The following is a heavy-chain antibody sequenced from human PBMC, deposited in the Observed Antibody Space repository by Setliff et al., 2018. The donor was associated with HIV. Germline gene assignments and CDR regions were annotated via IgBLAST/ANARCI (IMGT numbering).Heavy chain of an antibody. CDR1: GYTFTDYY. V-gene: IGHV1-69-2*01. Sequence: ASVKVSCKASGYTFTDYYMHWVQQAPGKGLEWMGRVEPQHGETIFAGKFQGRVTITADTSTDTAYMELSSLRSEDTAVYFCASLRRGRVTIDYWGQGTLVTVSS. CDR3: ASLRRGRVTIDY. J-gene: IGHJ4*02. D-gene: IGHD4-17*01. CDR2: VEPQHGET.